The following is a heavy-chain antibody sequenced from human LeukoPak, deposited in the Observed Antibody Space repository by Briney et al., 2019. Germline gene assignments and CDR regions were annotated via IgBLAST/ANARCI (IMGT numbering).Heavy chain of an antibody. V-gene: IGHV3-7*04. CDR2: IKEDGSEK. Sequence: GRSLRLSCAVSGFSLSSYGMHWVRQAPGKGLEWVANIKEDGSEKYHVDSVKGRFIISRDNAKNSLYLQMNSLRAEDTAVYYCARDSQHLNFDYWGQGTLVTVSS. CDR1: GFSLSSYG. J-gene: IGHJ4*02. CDR3: ARDSQHLNFDY. D-gene: IGHD3-3*02.